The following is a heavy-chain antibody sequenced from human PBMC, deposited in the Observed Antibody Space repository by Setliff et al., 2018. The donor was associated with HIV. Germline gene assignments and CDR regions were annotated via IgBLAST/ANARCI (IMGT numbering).Heavy chain of an antibody. D-gene: IGHD3-3*02. J-gene: IGHJ4*02. CDR2: IIPILGPA. CDR1: GGTFSSYA. CDR3: ARGLGNFVPDLIGYFDY. Sequence: ASVKVSCKASGGTFSSYAISWVRQAPGQGLEWMGGIIPILGPANYAQKFQGRVTMTAGEYTTTSYMELRNLRSEDTAIYYCARGLGNFVPDLIGYFDYWGQGTLVTVSS. V-gene: IGHV1-69*13.